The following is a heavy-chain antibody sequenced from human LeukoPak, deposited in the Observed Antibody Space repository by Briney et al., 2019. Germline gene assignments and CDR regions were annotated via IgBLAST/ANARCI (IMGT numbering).Heavy chain of an antibody. V-gene: IGHV1-2*02. J-gene: IGHJ3*01. Sequence: ASVKVSCKASGYTFTAYFLHWVRQAPGQGLEWMGWINPNTGATTYAQNFQGRVTMTRDTSISTAYMELSRLRSDDTALYYCARDLSVGGTYLFPSERWGQGTMVTVSS. CDR1: GYTFTAYF. CDR3: ARDLSVGGTYLFPSER. CDR2: INPNTGAT. D-gene: IGHD1-26*01.